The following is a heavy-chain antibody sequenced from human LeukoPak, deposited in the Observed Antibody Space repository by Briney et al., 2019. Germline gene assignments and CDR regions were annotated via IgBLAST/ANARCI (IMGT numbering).Heavy chain of an antibody. CDR2: IYYSGST. V-gene: IGHV4-31*03. J-gene: IGHJ4*02. D-gene: IGHD3-22*01. CDR1: GGSISSGSYY. Sequence: SETLSLTCTVSGGSISSGSYYWSWIRQHPGKGLEWIGYIYYSGSTYYNPSLKSRVTISVDTSKNQFSLKLSSVTAADTAVYYCAREPRLNYYDSSGLDYWGQGTLVTVSS. CDR3: AREPRLNYYDSSGLDY.